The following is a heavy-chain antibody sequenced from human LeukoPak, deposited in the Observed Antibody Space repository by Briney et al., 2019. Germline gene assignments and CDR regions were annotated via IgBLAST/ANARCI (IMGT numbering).Heavy chain of an antibody. CDR2: IKQDGSEK. D-gene: IGHD2-15*01. J-gene: IGHJ4*02. V-gene: IGHV3-7*01. CDR3: ARDTLPNRYCSGGRCYSDY. Sequence: GGSLRLSCAASGFTFSSYWMSWVRQAPGKGLEWVANIKQDGSEKYYVDSVKGRFTISRDNAKNSLYLQMNSLRAEDTAVYYCARDTLPNRYCSGGRCYSDYWGQGTLVTVSS. CDR1: GFTFSSYW.